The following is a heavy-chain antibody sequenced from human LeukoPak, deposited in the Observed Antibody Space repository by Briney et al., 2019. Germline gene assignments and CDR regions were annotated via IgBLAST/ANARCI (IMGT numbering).Heavy chain of an antibody. CDR3: AREDWGTVLYYYYYMDV. J-gene: IGHJ6*03. V-gene: IGHV4-38-2*02. Sequence: SETLSLTCTVSGYSISSGYYWGWIRQPPGKGLEWIGSIYHSGSTYYNPSHKSRVTISVDTSKNQFSLKLSSVTAADTAVYYCAREDWGTVLYYYYYMDVWGKGTTVTVSS. CDR1: GYSISSGYY. D-gene: IGHD3/OR15-3a*01. CDR2: IYHSGST.